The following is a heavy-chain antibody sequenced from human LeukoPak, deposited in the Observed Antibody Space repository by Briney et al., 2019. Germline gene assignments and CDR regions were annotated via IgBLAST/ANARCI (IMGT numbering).Heavy chain of an antibody. V-gene: IGHV1-46*01. CDR1: GYTFTSYY. J-gene: IGHJ4*02. CDR2: INPSGGST. CDR3: ARDGQYFGSSFDY. Sequence: ASVKVSCKASGYTFTSYYMHWVRQAPGQGLEWMGIINPSGGSTSYAQKFQGRVTMTTDTSTSTAYMELRSLRSDDTAVYYCARDGQYFGSSFDYWGQGTLVTVSS. D-gene: IGHD3-9*01.